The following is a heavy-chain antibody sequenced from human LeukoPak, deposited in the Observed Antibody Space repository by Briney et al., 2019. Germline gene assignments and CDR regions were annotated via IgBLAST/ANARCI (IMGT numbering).Heavy chain of an antibody. V-gene: IGHV3-64D*06. J-gene: IGHJ4*02. D-gene: IGHD2-2*01. CDR2: VSSSGGST. CDR3: VKDLFGTGSTSRGFDS. CDR1: GFTFSTYT. Sequence: PGGSLRLSCSASGFTFSTYTMHWVRQAPGKGLEYVSAVSSSGGSTYYADSVKGRFTISRDNSRNTLYLQMSSLRTKDTAVYYYVKDLFGTGSTSRGFDSWGQGTLVTVSS.